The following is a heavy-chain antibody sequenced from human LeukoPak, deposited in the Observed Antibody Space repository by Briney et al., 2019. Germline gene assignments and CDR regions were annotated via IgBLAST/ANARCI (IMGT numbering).Heavy chain of an antibody. Sequence: GGSLRLSCAASGFTFSSYAMSWVRQAPGKGLEWVSAISGSGGSTYYADSVKGRFTISRDNSKNTLYLQMNSLRAEDMAVYYCAKSVMITFGGVIGAFDIWGQGTMVTVSS. J-gene: IGHJ3*02. CDR1: GFTFSSYA. CDR3: AKSVMITFGGVIGAFDI. V-gene: IGHV3-23*01. CDR2: ISGSGGST. D-gene: IGHD3-16*02.